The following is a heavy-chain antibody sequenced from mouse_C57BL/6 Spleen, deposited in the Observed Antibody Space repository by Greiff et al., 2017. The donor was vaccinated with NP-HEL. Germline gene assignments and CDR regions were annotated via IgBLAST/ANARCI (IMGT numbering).Heavy chain of an antibody. CDR1: GFTFSDYG. J-gene: IGHJ3*01. Sequence: EVKVVESGGGLVKPGGSLKLSCAASGFTFSDYGMHWVRQAPEKGLEWVAYISSGSSTIYYADTVKGRFTISRDNAKNTLFLQMTSLRSEDTAMYYCARSRGYYGSSSFAYWGQGTLVTVSA. CDR2: ISSGSSTI. V-gene: IGHV5-17*01. CDR3: ARSRGYYGSSSFAY. D-gene: IGHD1-1*01.